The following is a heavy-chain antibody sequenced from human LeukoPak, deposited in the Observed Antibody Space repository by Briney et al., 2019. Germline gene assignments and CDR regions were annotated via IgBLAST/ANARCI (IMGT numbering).Heavy chain of an antibody. CDR1: GYTFTSYY. J-gene: IGHJ6*02. Sequence: GASVKVSCKASGYTFTSYYMYWVRQAPGQGLEWMGIINPSGGSTSYAQKFQGRVTMTRDTPTSTVYMELSSLRSEDTAVYYCARGRGDLMDIVVVPAVMDVWGQGTTVTVSS. D-gene: IGHD2-2*03. CDR2: INPSGGST. CDR3: ARGRGDLMDIVVVPAVMDV. V-gene: IGHV1-46*01.